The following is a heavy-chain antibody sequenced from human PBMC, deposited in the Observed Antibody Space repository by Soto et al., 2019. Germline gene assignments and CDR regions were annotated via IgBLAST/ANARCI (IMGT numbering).Heavy chain of an antibody. V-gene: IGHV4-59*01. Sequence: SETLSLTCTVSGGSISSYYWSWIRQPPGKGLEWLGYIYYSGSTNYNPSLKSRVTISVDTSKNQFSLKLSSVTAADTAVYYCARERDYDILTGSYYGMDVWGQGTTVTVSS. CDR3: ARERDYDILTGSYYGMDV. CDR2: IYYSGST. CDR1: GGSISSYY. D-gene: IGHD3-9*01. J-gene: IGHJ6*02.